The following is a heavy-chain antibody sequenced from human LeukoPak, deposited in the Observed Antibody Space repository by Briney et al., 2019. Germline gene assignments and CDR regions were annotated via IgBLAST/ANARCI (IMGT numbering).Heavy chain of an antibody. CDR2: IGSSNTI. J-gene: IGHJ4*02. CDR3: ARGGFLITFGGLIV. Sequence: PGGSLRLSCAASGFTFSDYYMSWIRQAPGKGLEWLSYIGSSNTIYSADSVKGRFTISRDNAKNSLYLQMNSLRAEDTAVYYCARGGFLITFGGLIVWGQGTLVTVSS. V-gene: IGHV3-11*04. D-gene: IGHD3-16*02. CDR1: GFTFSDYY.